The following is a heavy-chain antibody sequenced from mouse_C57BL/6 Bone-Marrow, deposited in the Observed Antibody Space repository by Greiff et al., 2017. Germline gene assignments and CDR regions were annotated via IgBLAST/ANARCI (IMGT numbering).Heavy chain of an antibody. V-gene: IGHV1-50*01. J-gene: IGHJ3*01. Sequence: QVQLQQPGAELVKPGASVKLSCKASGYTFTSYWMQWVKQRPGQGLEWIGEIDPSDSYTNYNQKFKGKATLTVDTSSSTAYMQLSSLTSEDSAVYDCARTGTLFTYWGQGTLVTVSA. CDR2: IDPSDSYT. CDR1: GYTFTSYW. D-gene: IGHD4-1*01. CDR3: ARTGTLFTY.